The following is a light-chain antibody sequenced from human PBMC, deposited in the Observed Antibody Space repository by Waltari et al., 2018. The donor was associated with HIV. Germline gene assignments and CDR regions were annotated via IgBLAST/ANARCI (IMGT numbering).Light chain of an antibody. J-gene: IGKJ2*01. CDR1: QSITTY. V-gene: IGKV1-39*01. CDR3: QQSYSFSST. CDR2: AAS. Sequence: DIQMTQSPSSLSASVGDRVTITCRASQSITTYLNWYQQKPGKAPNLLIYAASSLQSGVPSRFSGSGSGTDFTLTISSLQPEDFATYYCQQSYSFSSTFGQGTKLEIK.